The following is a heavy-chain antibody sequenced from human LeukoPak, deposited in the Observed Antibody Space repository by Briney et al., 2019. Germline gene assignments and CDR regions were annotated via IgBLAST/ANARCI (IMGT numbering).Heavy chain of an antibody. Sequence: SGGSLRLSCAASGFTFSSYWMSWVRQAPGKGLEWVANIKQDGSEKYYVDSVKGRFTISRDNAKNSLYLQMNSLRAEDTAVYYCAGDAGRQWWGPFDYWGQGTLVTVSS. J-gene: IGHJ4*02. CDR1: GFTFSSYW. D-gene: IGHD2-21*02. V-gene: IGHV3-7*01. CDR2: IKQDGSEK. CDR3: AGDAGRQWWGPFDY.